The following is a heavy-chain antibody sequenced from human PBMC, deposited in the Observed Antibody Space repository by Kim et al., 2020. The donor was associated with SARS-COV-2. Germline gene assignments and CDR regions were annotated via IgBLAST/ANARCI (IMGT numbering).Heavy chain of an antibody. J-gene: IGHJ4*02. D-gene: IGHD2-21*02. V-gene: IGHV4-59*01. Sequence: YNPSLKSRVTISLDTPKNQFSLTLSSVTAADTAIYYCARARVTSRFYFDYWGRGTLVSVSS. CDR3: ARARVTSRFYFDY.